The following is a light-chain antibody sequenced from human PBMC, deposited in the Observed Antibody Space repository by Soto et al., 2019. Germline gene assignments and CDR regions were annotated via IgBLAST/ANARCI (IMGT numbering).Light chain of an antibody. V-gene: IGLV2-11*01. CDR3: GSDAGSYTV. CDR1: SSDVGGYHF. Sequence: QSALTQPRSVSGSPGQSGTISGTGTSSDVGGYHFVSWYQQHPGKAPKLMIYDVSKRPSGIPDRFSGPKSGNAASLTITGLQAEDEADDYCGSDAGSYTVFGGGTKLTVL. CDR2: DVS. J-gene: IGLJ2*01.